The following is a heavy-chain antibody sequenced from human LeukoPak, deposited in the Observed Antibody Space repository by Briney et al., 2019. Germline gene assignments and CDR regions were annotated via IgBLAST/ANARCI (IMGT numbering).Heavy chain of an antibody. D-gene: IGHD6-19*01. CDR2: IYPGDSDT. CDR3: AGPIAVAGTNAFDI. Sequence: GESLKISCKGSGYSFTSYWIGWVRRMPGKGLEWMGIIYPGDSDTRYSTSFQGQGTISADKSISTAYLQWSSLKASDTAMYYCAGPIAVAGTNAFDIWGQGTMVTISS. J-gene: IGHJ3*02. V-gene: IGHV5-51*01. CDR1: GYSFTSYW.